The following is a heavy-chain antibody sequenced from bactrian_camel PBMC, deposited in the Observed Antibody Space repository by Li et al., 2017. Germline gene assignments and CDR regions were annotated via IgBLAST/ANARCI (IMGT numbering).Heavy chain of an antibody. CDR1: GYTESTNS. CDR3: AASSKYGNCREVRTYDY. J-gene: IGHJ4*01. V-gene: IGHV3S57*01. Sequence: HVQLVESGGGSVQIGGSLRLSCTRSGYTESTNSMAWFRQAPGKEREGVAHISSQSITSYADSVKGRFTISQDIAVNTLYLQMDSLKPEDTAMYYCAASSKYGNCREVRTYDYWGQGTQVTVS. CDR2: ISSQSIT. D-gene: IGHD6*01.